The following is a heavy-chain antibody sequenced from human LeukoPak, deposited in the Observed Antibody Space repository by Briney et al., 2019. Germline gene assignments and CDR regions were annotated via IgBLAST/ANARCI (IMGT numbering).Heavy chain of an antibody. CDR1: GFPLSSNA. CDR2: ISSGVGST. J-gene: IGHJ4*02. CDR3: AKGKNGFDY. D-gene: IGHD2-8*01. V-gene: IGHV3-23*01. Sequence: GGSLRLSCAASGFPLSSNAMSWVRQAPGKGLVWVSAISSGVGSTYYADSVKDRFTISRDNSKNTLYLQMNSLRAEDTAVYYCAKGKNGFDYWGQGTLVTVSS.